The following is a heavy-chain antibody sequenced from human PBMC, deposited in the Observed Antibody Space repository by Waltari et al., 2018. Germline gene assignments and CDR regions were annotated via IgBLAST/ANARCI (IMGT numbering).Heavy chain of an antibody. D-gene: IGHD2-15*01. V-gene: IGHV4-59*11. CDR2: IYYSGST. J-gene: IGHJ6*02. Sequence: QVQLQESGPGLVKPSETLSLTCTVSGGSISSHYWSWIRQPPGKGLEWIGYIYYSGSTTYNPSLKSRVTISVDTSKNQFSLKLSSVTAADTAVYYCARESGGYCSGGSCYSGYYYYGMDVWGQGTTVIVSS. CDR3: ARESGGYCSGGSCYSGYYYYGMDV. CDR1: GGSISSHY.